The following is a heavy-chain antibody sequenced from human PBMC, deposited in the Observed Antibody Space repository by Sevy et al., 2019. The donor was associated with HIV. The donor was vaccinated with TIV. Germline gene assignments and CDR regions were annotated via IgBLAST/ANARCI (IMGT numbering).Heavy chain of an antibody. Sequence: ASVKVSCKASGYTFTSYGISWVRQAPGQGLEWMGWISAYNGNTNYAQKLQGRVTMTTDTSTSTAYMELRSLRSDDTAAYYCARFAVAGTGYYGMDVWGQGTTVTVSS. CDR1: GYTFTSYG. CDR3: ARFAVAGTGYYGMDV. V-gene: IGHV1-18*01. J-gene: IGHJ6*02. CDR2: ISAYNGNT. D-gene: IGHD6-19*01.